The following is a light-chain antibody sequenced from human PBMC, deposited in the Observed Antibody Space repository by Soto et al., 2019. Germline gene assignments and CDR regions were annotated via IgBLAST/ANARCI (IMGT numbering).Light chain of an antibody. CDR3: LQDYNYPLT. CDR2: AAS. CDR1: QGIRND. Sequence: AIQMTQSPSSLSASVGDRVTITCRASQGIRNDLGWYQHKPGKAPELLIFAASPLQSGVPSRFSGSGSGTDFTLTISSLQPEDFATYYCLQDYNYPLTFGGGTKVEIK. J-gene: IGKJ4*01. V-gene: IGKV1-6*01.